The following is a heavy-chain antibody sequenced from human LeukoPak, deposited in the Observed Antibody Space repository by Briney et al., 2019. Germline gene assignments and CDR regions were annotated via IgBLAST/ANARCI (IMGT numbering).Heavy chain of an antibody. CDR2: IHHSGST. D-gene: IGHD2-15*01. J-gene: IGHJ5*02. CDR1: GGSFSGYY. CDR3: ARNDCSGGSCYPPAS. V-gene: IGHV4-34*01. Sequence: PSETLSLTCAVYGGSFSGYYWSWIRQPPGKGLEWIGEIHHSGSTNYNPSLKSRVTISVDTSKNQFSLKLSSVTAADTAVYYCARNDCSGGSCYPPASWGQGTLVTVSS.